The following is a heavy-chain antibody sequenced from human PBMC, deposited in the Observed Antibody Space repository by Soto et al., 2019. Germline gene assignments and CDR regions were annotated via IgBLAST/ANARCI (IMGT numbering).Heavy chain of an antibody. CDR1: GGSISGYY. D-gene: IGHD3-10*01. J-gene: IGHJ6*02. Sequence: SETLSLTCTVSGGSISGYYWSWIRQPAGKGLEGIGRLYASGSTNYNPSLKSRVTISVDTSKNQFSLKLSSVTAAHTAVYYCARVSLLFGAYYYGMDVWGQGTTVTVSS. V-gene: IGHV4-4*07. CDR2: LYASGST. CDR3: ARVSLLFGAYYYGMDV.